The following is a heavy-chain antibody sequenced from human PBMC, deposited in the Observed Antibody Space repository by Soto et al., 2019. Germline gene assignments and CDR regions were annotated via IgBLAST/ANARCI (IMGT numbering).Heavy chain of an antibody. D-gene: IGHD2-2*01. CDR3: GRDLTSNANCIDP. Sequence: SETLSLTCIVSVAYIDLGGYYWTWIRQRPGKGLEWMGYIYYTGKTYYNPSLESRLTMSVDRSKNQFSLRLTSVTAADTAVYFCGRDLTSNANCIDPWGQGTLVTVSS. V-gene: IGHV4-30-4*01. CDR1: VAYIDLGGYY. CDR2: IYYTGKT. J-gene: IGHJ5*02.